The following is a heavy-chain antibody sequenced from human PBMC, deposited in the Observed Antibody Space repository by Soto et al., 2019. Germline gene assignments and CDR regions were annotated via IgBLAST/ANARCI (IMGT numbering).Heavy chain of an antibody. CDR1: GFSSTTYA. D-gene: IGHD6-19*01. CDR2: ISADSGEP. Sequence: QVQLVQSGPEVKRPGSSVKISCKASGFSSTTYAFSWVRRAPGQGLEWMGLISADSGEPRYAQKFQGRVAMTTDTSTRTAYMELRGLTSDDTAVYFCAGGRIVVAGSSAYYGMDVWGQGTAVTVSS. J-gene: IGHJ6*02. V-gene: IGHV1-18*01. CDR3: AGGRIVVAGSSAYYGMDV.